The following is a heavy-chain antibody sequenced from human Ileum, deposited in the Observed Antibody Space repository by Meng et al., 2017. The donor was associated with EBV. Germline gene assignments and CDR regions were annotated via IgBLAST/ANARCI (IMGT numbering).Heavy chain of an antibody. Sequence: HLPASGPGLVKPSVTLSLTCDVSGVSISGNYWSWIRQSPVKGLEWIGFFYEGTTNYNPSLKSRVTIAAGPANNQISLRLSSVTSADTAVYYCAKGGQWDPLDSWGRGILVTVSS. CDR3: AKGGQWDPLDS. V-gene: IGHV4-59*01. CDR1: GVSISGNY. J-gene: IGHJ4*02. D-gene: IGHD1-26*01. CDR2: FYEGTT.